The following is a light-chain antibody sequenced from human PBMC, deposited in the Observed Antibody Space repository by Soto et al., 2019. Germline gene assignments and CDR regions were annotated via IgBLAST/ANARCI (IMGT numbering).Light chain of an antibody. J-gene: IGLJ1*01. V-gene: IGLV2-14*01. CDR2: EVS. CDR3: SSYTSSSTRGV. CDR1: SSDVGGYNY. Sequence: QSVLTQPASVSGSPGQSITISCTGTSSDVGGYNYVSWYQQHPGKAPKLMIYEVSNRPSGVSSRFSGSKSGNTASLTISGLQAEDEADYYCSSYTSSSTRGVFGTGTKVTVL.